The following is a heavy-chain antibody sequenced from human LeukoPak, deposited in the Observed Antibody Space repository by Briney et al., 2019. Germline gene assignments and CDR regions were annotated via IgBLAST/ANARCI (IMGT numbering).Heavy chain of an antibody. D-gene: IGHD3-9*01. CDR1: GFTFSSYA. Sequence: GGSLRLSCAASGFTFSSYAMHWVPRARGRGLEYVSDISSNGGRTYYATSVKGRFTISRDNSKNTLYLQMGSLRAEDMAVYYCARSGLTGYYYYGMDVWGQGTTVTVSS. CDR2: ISSNGGRT. V-gene: IGHV3-64*01. J-gene: IGHJ6*02. CDR3: ARSGLTGYYYYGMDV.